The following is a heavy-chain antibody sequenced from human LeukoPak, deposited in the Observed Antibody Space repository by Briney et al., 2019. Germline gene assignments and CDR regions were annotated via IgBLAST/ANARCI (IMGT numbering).Heavy chain of an antibody. Sequence: GGSLRLSCAASGFSFNSDWMDWVRQAPGKGLEWVANIKHDESEKNYLDSVKGRFTISRDNAQNSLYLQMNGLRVEDTAVYYCARARPDGSGGSWPDAFDIWGQGTMVTVSS. D-gene: IGHD2-15*01. J-gene: IGHJ3*02. CDR2: IKHDESEK. V-gene: IGHV3-7*01. CDR1: GFSFNSDW. CDR3: ARARPDGSGGSWPDAFDI.